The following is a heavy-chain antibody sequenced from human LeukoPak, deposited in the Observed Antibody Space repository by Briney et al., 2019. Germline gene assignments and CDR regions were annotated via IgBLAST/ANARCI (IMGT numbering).Heavy chain of an antibody. CDR2: VSINDGTA. J-gene: IGHJ4*02. Sequence: GGSLRLSCAASRITVNNRAMSWVRQAPGKGLEWVSGVSINDGTAYYADSVKARFTISRDNSKNTLSLQMTGLGDEDTAVYYCATGYSRGLTTIYLDYWGQGALVIVSS. V-gene: IGHV3-23*01. CDR1: RITVNNRA. CDR3: ATGYSRGLTTIYLDY. D-gene: IGHD3-22*01.